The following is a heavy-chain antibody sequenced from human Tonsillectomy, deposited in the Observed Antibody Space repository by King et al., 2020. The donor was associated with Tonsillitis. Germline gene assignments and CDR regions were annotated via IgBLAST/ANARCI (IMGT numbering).Heavy chain of an antibody. D-gene: IGHD2-21*01. CDR2: ISSGSSYI. CDR1: GFTFSSYS. J-gene: IGHJ4*02. Sequence: DVQLVESGGGLVKPGGSLRLSCAASGFTFSSYSMNWVRQAPGKGLEWVSSISSGSSYIYYADSVKGRFTISRDNANNSLYLQMNSLRAEDTAVYYCARDQHLGRWGQGTLVTVSS. V-gene: IGHV3-21*01. CDR3: ARDQHLGR.